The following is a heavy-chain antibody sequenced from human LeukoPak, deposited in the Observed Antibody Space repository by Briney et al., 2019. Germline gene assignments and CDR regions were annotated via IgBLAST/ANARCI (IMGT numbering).Heavy chain of an antibody. V-gene: IGHV3-30*18. J-gene: IGHJ6*02. D-gene: IGHD3-22*01. CDR3: AKDRPMIVVVNGMDV. Sequence: PGGSLRLSCAASGFTFSSYGMHWVRQAPGKGLEWVAVISYDGSNKYYADSVKGRFTISRDNSKNTLYLQMNSLRAEDTAVYYCAKDRPMIVVVNGMDVWGQGTTVTVSS. CDR2: ISYDGSNK. CDR1: GFTFSSYG.